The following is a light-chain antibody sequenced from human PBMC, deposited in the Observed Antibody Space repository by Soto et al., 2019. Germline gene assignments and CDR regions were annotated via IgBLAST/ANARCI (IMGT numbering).Light chain of an antibody. Sequence: QSALTQPASVSGSPGQSITISCTGTSSDVGAYNFVSWYQQYPGKAPKVMIYEVNNRPSGVPDRISGSKSGTSASLAISGLRSEDEADYYCAAWDDRLSGLVFGRGTKHTVL. CDR2: EVN. CDR1: SSDVGAYNF. V-gene: IGLV2-14*01. CDR3: AAWDDRLSGLV. J-gene: IGLJ2*01.